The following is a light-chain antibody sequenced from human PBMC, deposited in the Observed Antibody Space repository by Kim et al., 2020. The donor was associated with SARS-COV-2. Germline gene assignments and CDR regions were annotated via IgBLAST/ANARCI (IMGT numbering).Light chain of an antibody. Sequence: SYELTQPPSVSVSPGQTASITCSGDKLGDKYACWYQQKPGQSPVLVIYQDSKRPSGIPERFSGSNSGNTATLTISGTQAMDEADYYCQAWDSSTGRVFGGGTQLTV. V-gene: IGLV3-1*01. CDR1: KLGDKY. J-gene: IGLJ3*02. CDR3: QAWDSSTGRV. CDR2: QDS.